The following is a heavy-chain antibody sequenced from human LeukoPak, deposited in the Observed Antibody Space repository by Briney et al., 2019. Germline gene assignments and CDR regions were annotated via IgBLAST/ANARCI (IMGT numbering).Heavy chain of an antibody. Sequence: ASVKVSCKASGYTFTSYGISWVRQAPGQGLEWMGWISAYNGNTNYAQKLQGRVTMTTETSTSTAYMVLRSLRSDDTAVYYCARDVSLGGIAVAGTGTRFDYWGQGTLVTVSS. V-gene: IGHV1-18*01. D-gene: IGHD6-19*01. CDR3: ARDVSLGGIAVAGTGTRFDY. J-gene: IGHJ4*02. CDR2: ISAYNGNT. CDR1: GYTFTSYG.